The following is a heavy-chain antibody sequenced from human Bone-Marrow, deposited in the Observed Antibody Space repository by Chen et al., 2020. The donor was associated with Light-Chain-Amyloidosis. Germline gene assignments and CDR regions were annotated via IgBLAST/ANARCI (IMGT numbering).Heavy chain of an antibody. D-gene: IGHD3-16*01. CDR2: ISGSGGST. J-gene: IGHJ5*02. V-gene: IGHV3-23*01. CDR3: AKDALLSVSYRETT. Sequence: EVQLLEAGVGLVQPGGSLRLSCAASGFTFSSYAMSWVRQAPGKGLEWVSAISGSGGSTYYADSVKGRFTISRDNSKNTLYLQMNSLRAEDTAVYYCAKDALLSVSYRETTWGQGTLVTVST. CDR1: GFTFSSYA.